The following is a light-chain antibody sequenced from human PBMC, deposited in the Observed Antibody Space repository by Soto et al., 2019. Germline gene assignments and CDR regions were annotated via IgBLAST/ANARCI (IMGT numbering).Light chain of an antibody. J-gene: IGLJ3*02. Sequence: QSVLTQPPSASGTPGQRVTISCSGSSSNIGSNTVNWYQQLPGTTPQFLIYSNDQRPSGVPDRISGSKSGTSASLAISGLQSADEADYYCATWDESLNGQVFGGGTKLTVL. CDR3: ATWDESLNGQV. CDR2: SND. V-gene: IGLV1-44*01. CDR1: SSNIGSNT.